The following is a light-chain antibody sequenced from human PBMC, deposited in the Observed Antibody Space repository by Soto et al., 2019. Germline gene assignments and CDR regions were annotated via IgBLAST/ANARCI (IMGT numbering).Light chain of an antibody. V-gene: IGKV3-20*01. CDR1: ESVYINS. CDR3: QQYGASPFT. J-gene: IGKJ3*01. Sequence: EIVLTQSPGTLSLSPGESATLSCKASESVYINSFAWYYQKPGQPPRLLIYGASTRATGIPDRLSGSGSGTDFVLSINRLEVEDSGMYYCQQYGASPFTFGPGTGVDIK. CDR2: GAS.